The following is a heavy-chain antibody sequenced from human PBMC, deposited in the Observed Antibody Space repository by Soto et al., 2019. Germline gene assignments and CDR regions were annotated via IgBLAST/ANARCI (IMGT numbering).Heavy chain of an antibody. CDR2: FYYSGST. D-gene: IGHD1-1*01. J-gene: IGHJ3*02. V-gene: IGHV4-39*01. CDR1: GGSVSSSTYY. Sequence: QLQLQESGPGLVKPSETLSLTCTVAGGSVSSSTYYWGWIRQPPGKGLEWIATFYYSGSTYHNPSLNSRVTISAATSKTQFSRKLSSVTATDTAVYYCARHHGTYYDAFDIWGQGTMVTVSS. CDR3: ARHHGTYYDAFDI.